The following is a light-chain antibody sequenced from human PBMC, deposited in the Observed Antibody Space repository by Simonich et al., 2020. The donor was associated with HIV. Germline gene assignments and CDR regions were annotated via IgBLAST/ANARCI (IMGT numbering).Light chain of an antibody. V-gene: IGKV1-39*01. CDR1: QIITHY. J-gene: IGKJ1*01. CDR3: QQSYSTPQT. Sequence: DIQMTQSPSSLSASVGDRVTITCRASQIITHYLNWYQQKPGKAPKILIYAASSLQSGVSSRFSGSGSVTDFTLTISSLQPEDFATYYCQQSYSTPQTFGQGTKVEIK. CDR2: AAS.